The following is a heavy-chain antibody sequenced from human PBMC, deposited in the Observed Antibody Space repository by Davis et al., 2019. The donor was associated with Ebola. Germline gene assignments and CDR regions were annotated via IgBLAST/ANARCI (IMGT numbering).Heavy chain of an antibody. CDR1: GGSISSYY. CDR3: ARRSSSLNYYYGMDV. J-gene: IGHJ6*02. V-gene: IGHV4-59*08. Sequence: PSETLSLTCTVSGGSISSYYWSWIRQPPGKGLEWIGYIYYSGSTNYNPSLKSRVTISVDTSKNQFSLKLSSVTAADTAVYYCARRSSSLNYYYGMDVWGQGTTVTVSS. CDR2: IYYSGST. D-gene: IGHD1-26*01.